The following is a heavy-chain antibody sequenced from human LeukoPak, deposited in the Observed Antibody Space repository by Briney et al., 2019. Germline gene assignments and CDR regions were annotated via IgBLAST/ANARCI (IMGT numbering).Heavy chain of an antibody. CDR1: GGSFSGYY. Sequence: PSETLSLTCAVYGGSFSGYYWSWIRQPPGKGLEWIGEINHSGSTNYNPSLKSRVTISVDTSKNQFSLKLSSVTAADTAVYYCAREGVDTAMVTYYYYMDVWGKGTTVTISS. J-gene: IGHJ6*03. CDR3: AREGVDTAMVTYYYYMDV. V-gene: IGHV4-34*01. CDR2: INHSGST. D-gene: IGHD5-18*01.